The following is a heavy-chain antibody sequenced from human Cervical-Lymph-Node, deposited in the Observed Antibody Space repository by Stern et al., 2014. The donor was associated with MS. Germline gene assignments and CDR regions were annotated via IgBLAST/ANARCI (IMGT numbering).Heavy chain of an antibody. CDR1: GGSLSSDI. V-gene: IGHV1-69*01. Sequence: QVQLVQSGPEVKKPGSSVKVSCKASGGSLSSDIISWVRQAPGQGLEWMGQFIPSFDFVNHAQKFQGRVTITADESTNTAYMELTRLTSDDTAMYYCARGPCRAGNCISVRDYYLHGMDVWGQGTTVVVSS. D-gene: IGHD3-10*01. CDR2: FIPSFDFV. CDR3: ARGPCRAGNCISVRDYYLHGMDV. J-gene: IGHJ6*02.